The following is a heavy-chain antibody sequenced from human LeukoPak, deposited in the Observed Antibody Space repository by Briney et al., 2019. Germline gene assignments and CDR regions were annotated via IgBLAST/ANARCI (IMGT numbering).Heavy chain of an antibody. CDR2: IRSSGSPI. V-gene: IGHV3-48*01. D-gene: IGHD2-2*01. CDR1: GFTFSGYS. J-gene: IGHJ3*02. CDR3: AKGITSCLI. Sequence: GGSLRLSCAASGFTFSGYSMNWVRQAPGKGLEWVAYIRSSGSPIYYADSVKGRFTLSRDNSKNTLFLQMNSLRAEDTAVYYCAKGITSCLIWGQGAMVTVSS.